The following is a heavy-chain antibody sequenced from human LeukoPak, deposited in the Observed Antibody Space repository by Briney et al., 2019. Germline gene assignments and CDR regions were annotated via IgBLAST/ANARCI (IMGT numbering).Heavy chain of an antibody. J-gene: IGHJ3*01. CDR2: IRYDGSDS. Sequence: GGSLRLSCSAFGFTFSDYAFHWVRQAPGKGLEWLAFIRYDGSDSYYTDSVKGRFTITRDNSKKTLYLQMDSLRTENTAFYYCALIGVVIPPDTYDVWGQGTLVTVSS. D-gene: IGHD2-21*01. CDR3: ALIGVVIPPDTYDV. CDR1: GFTFSDYA. V-gene: IGHV3-30*02.